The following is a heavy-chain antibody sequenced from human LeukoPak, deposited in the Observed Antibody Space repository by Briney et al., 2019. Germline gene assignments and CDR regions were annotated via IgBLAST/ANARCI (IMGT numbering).Heavy chain of an antibody. J-gene: IGHJ4*02. Sequence: GGSLGLSCAASGFTFSSYGMSWVRQAPGKELEWVSGISGSGVSTYHADSVKGRFTISRANSKDTLYLQMNSLRAEDTAVYYCAKETTTAYFDYWGQGTPVTVSS. V-gene: IGHV3-23*01. CDR1: GFTFSSYG. CDR3: AKETTTAYFDY. D-gene: IGHD3-16*01. CDR2: ISGSGVST.